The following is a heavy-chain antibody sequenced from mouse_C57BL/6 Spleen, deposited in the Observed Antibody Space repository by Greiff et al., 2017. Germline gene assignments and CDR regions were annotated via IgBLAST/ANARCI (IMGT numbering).Heavy chain of an antibody. J-gene: IGHJ2*01. Sequence: EVKLMESEGGLVQPGSSMKLSCTASGFTFSDYYMAWVRQVPEKGLEWVANINYDGSSTYYLDSLKSRFIISRDNAKNILYLQMSSLKSEDTATXYCARGYSNFFFDYWGQGTTLTVSS. CDR3: ARGYSNFFFDY. V-gene: IGHV5-16*01. CDR2: INYDGSST. D-gene: IGHD2-5*01. CDR1: GFTFSDYY.